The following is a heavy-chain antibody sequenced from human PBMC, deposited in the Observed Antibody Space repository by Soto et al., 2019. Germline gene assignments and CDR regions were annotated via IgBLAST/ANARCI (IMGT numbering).Heavy chain of an antibody. V-gene: IGHV1-18*01. CDR2: ISAYNGNT. D-gene: IGHD5-12*01. CDR1: CYTFTSYG. CDR3: AIEKWPTGGFDI. J-gene: IGHJ3*02. Sequence: GASVKVSCKASCYTFTSYGISWVRQAAGQGLEWMGWISAYNGNTNYAQKLQGRVTMTTDKSTSTAYMEVRSVRSDDTAVYYCAIEKWPTGGFDIWGKGTMVTVSS.